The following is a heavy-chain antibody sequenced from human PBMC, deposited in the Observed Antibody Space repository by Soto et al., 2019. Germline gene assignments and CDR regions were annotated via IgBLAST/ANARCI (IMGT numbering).Heavy chain of an antibody. D-gene: IGHD3-9*01. V-gene: IGHV4-59*01. CDR1: DGSISNYY. J-gene: IGHJ3*01. CDR3: ARAGVLRYFGSV. CDR2: MFDKGNT. Sequence: QVQLQESGPGLVKPSETLSLTCTVSDGSISNYYWSWIRQPPGKGLEWIGFMFDKGNTNYNPSLKSRVTVSLDTSNNQFSLKVTSVTAADTAVYYCARAGVLRYFGSVWGQGTTVTVSS.